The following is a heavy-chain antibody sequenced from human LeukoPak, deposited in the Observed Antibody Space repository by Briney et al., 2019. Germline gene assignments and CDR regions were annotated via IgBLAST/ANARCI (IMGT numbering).Heavy chain of an antibody. Sequence: VASVKVSCRASGGTFSSYAISWVRQAPGQGLEWMGRIIPILGIANYAQKFQGRVTITADKSTSTAYMELSRLRSEDTAVYYCARFGPFGELGSNWFDPWGQGTLVTVSS. CDR3: ARFGPFGELGSNWFDP. D-gene: IGHD3-10*01. V-gene: IGHV1-69*04. J-gene: IGHJ5*02. CDR1: GGTFSSYA. CDR2: IIPILGIA.